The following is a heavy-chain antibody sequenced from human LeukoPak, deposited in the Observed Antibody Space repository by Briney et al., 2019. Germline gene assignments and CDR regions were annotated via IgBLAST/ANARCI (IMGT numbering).Heavy chain of an antibody. Sequence: GGSLRLSCAASGFTFDDYAMHWVRQAPGKGLEWVSGISWNSGSIGYADSVKGRFTISRDNAKNSLYLQMNSLRAEDMALYYCAKGGYCSGGSCYGSRYAFDIWGQGTMVTVSS. V-gene: IGHV3-9*03. D-gene: IGHD2-15*01. CDR3: AKGGYCSGGSCYGSRYAFDI. J-gene: IGHJ3*02. CDR1: GFTFDDYA. CDR2: ISWNSGSI.